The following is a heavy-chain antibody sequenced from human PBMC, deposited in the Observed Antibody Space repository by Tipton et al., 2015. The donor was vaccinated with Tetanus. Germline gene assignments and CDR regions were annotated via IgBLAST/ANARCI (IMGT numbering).Heavy chain of an antibody. CDR2: AYYSGTT. CDR1: GFSVSSSAYY. Sequence: TLSLTCSVSGFSVSSSAYYWGWIRQPPGKGLEWIGSAYYSGTTKYNPALKSRVTISVDTSKNQFSLRLSSVTAADTAVYYCAKSFGSSWYLHAFDIWGQGTRVTVSS. CDR3: AKSFGSSWYLHAFDI. D-gene: IGHD6-13*01. V-gene: IGHV4-39*07. J-gene: IGHJ3*02.